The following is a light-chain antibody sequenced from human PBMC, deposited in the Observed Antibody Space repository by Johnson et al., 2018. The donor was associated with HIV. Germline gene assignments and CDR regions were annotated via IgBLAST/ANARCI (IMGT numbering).Light chain of an antibody. V-gene: IGLV1-51*02. Sequence: QSVLTQPPSVSAAPGQKVTISCSGSSSNIGNNYVSWYRQLPGTAPKLLIYENNKRPSGIPDRFSGSKSGTSATLGIAGLQTGDEADYYCGTWDSRLRKGFGTGTRVTVL. J-gene: IGLJ1*01. CDR1: SSNIGNNY. CDR2: ENN. CDR3: GTWDSRLRKG.